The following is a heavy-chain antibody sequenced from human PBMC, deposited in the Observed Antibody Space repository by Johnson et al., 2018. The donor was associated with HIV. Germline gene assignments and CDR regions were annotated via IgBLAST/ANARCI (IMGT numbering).Heavy chain of an antibody. CDR3: ARRSGYAFDI. J-gene: IGHJ3*02. D-gene: IGHD5-24*01. V-gene: IGHV3-30*04. Sequence: VQLVESGGGVVQPGRSLRLSCAASGFTFSSYAMHWVRQAPGKGLEWVAVISYDGGNKYYADSVKGRFTISRDNSKNSLSLQMNSLRVEDTAVYYCARRSGYAFDIWGQGTMVTVSS. CDR1: GFTFSSYA. CDR2: ISYDGGNK.